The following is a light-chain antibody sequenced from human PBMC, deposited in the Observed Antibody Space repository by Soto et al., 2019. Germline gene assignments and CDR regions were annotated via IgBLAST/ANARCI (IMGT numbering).Light chain of an antibody. CDR1: QSISDY. J-gene: IGKJ1*01. Sequence: EIVLAQYTATQCLAPGESGSLSCRASQSISDYLAWYQQKPGQAPRLLIYAASSRATGIPARFSGSGTGTDFTHAIGRVEPEDRAVYYWQHCSHWPRTFGQGTKVDIK. CDR3: QHCSHWPRT. V-gene: IGKV3-11*01. CDR2: AAS.